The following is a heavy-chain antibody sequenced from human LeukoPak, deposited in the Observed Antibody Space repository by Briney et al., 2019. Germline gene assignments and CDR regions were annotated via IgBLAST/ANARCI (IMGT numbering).Heavy chain of an antibody. V-gene: IGHV4-39*07. CDR2: IYYSGST. CDR3: ARVSTTYYYGSGSYSHFDY. Sequence: SETLSLTCTVSGGSISSSSYYWGWIRQPPGKGLEWIGSIYYSGSTYYNPSLKSRVTISVDTSKNQFSLKLSSVTAADTAVYYCARVSTTYYYGSGSYSHFDYWGQGTLVTVSS. J-gene: IGHJ4*02. CDR1: GGSISSSSYY. D-gene: IGHD3-10*01.